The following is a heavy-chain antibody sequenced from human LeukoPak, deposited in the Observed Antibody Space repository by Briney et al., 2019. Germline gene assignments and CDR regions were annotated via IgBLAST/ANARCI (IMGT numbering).Heavy chain of an antibody. D-gene: IGHD6-13*01. CDR1: GFTFSSYE. CDR2: ISSSGRTI. CDR3: ARDDITAAGTSGTFDI. J-gene: IGHJ3*02. Sequence: GGSLRLSCAASGFTFSSYETNWVRQAPGKGLEWVSYISSSGRTIYYADSVKGRFTVSRDNSLYLQMNSLRAEDTAVYYCARDDITAAGTSGTFDIWGQGTMVTVSS. V-gene: IGHV3-48*03.